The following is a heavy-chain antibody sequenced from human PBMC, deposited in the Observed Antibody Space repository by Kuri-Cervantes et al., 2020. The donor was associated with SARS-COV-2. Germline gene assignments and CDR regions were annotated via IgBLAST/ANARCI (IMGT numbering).Heavy chain of an antibody. CDR1: GFTFSSYG. V-gene: IGHV3-30*02. Sequence: GESLKISCAASGFTFSSYGMHWVRQAPGKGLEWVAFIRYDGSNKYYADSVKGRFTISRDNSKNTLYLQMNSLRAEDTAVYYCARDAYCGGDCYWLAFDIWGQGTMVTVSS. J-gene: IGHJ3*02. CDR2: IRYDGSNK. D-gene: IGHD2-21*01. CDR3: ARDAYCGGDCYWLAFDI.